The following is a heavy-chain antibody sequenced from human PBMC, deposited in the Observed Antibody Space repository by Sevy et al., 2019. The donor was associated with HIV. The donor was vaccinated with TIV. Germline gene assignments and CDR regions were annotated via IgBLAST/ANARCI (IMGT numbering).Heavy chain of an antibody. V-gene: IGHV1-24*01. CDR2: FDPEDGET. J-gene: IGHJ6*03. D-gene: IGHD5-18*01. Sequence: ASVKVSCKVSGYTLTELSMHWVRQAPGKGLEWMGGFDPEDGETIYAQKFQGRVTMTEDTSTDTAYMELSSLRSEDTAVYYCATGGDTAMVNRYYYYMDVWGKGTTVTVSS. CDR1: GYTLTELS. CDR3: ATGGDTAMVNRYYYYMDV.